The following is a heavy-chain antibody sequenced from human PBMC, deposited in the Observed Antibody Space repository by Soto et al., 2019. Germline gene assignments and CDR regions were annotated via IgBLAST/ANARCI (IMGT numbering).Heavy chain of an antibody. CDR3: ARFIKNYYDSSGYLDY. D-gene: IGHD3-22*01. CDR2: IYHSGST. V-gene: IGHV4-30-2*01. Sequence: SETLSLTCAVSGGSISSGGYSWSWIRQPPGKGLEWIGYIYHSGSTYYNPSLKSRVTISVDRSKNQFSLKPSSVTAADTAVYYCARFIKNYYDSSGYLDYWGQGTLVTVSS. CDR1: GGSISSGGYS. J-gene: IGHJ4*02.